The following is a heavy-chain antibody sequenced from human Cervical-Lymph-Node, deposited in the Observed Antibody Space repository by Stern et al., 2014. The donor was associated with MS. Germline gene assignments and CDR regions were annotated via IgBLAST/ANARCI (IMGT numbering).Heavy chain of an antibody. CDR3: ATFIATAGTFNY. CDR2: VSAHNGNT. Sequence: QDQLVQSGPEVKKPGASVKVSCKASGHTTTSYGISWVRQAPGQGLEWMGWVSAHNGNTNYVQKLQGRVTMTTDTSTSTAYMELRSLRSDDTAVYYCATFIATAGTFNYWGQGTLVIVSS. J-gene: IGHJ4*02. D-gene: IGHD6-25*01. V-gene: IGHV1-18*01. CDR1: GHTTTSYG.